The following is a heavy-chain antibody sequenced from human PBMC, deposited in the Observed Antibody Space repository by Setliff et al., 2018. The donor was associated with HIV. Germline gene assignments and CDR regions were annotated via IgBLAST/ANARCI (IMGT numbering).Heavy chain of an antibody. CDR2: IYYSGTT. CDR3: AREGYCSGGSCQRVNSAFDI. D-gene: IGHD2-15*01. Sequence: SETLSLTCTVSGASINSDAYYWSWIRQHPGRGLEWIGYIYYSGTTYYNPSLRSRVAISMDTSKNHFSLNLNSVTAADTAVYYCAREGYCSGGSCQRVNSAFDIWGLGTLVTV. J-gene: IGHJ3*02. CDR1: GASINSDAYY. V-gene: IGHV4-31*03.